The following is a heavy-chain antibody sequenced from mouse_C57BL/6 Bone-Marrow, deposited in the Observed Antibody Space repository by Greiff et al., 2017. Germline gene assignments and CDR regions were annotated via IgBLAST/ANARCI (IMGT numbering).Heavy chain of an antibody. D-gene: IGHD2-1*01. Sequence: VQLQQSGAELVRPGASVKLSCTASGFNIKDDYMHWVKQRPEQGLEWIGWIDPENGDTEYASKFQGKATIPADTSSNTAYLQLSSLTSEDTAVYYCTIYYGNLRFAYWGQGTLVTVSA. V-gene: IGHV14-4*01. CDR2: IDPENGDT. J-gene: IGHJ3*01. CDR3: TIYYGNLRFAY. CDR1: GFNIKDDY.